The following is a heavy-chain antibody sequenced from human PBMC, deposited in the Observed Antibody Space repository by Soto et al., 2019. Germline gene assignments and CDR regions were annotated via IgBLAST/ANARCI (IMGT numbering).Heavy chain of an antibody. D-gene: IGHD3-10*01. CDR2: VIPIFGTA. Sequence: SVKVSCKASGGTFSSYAISWVRQAPGQGLEWMGGVIPIFGTANYAQKFQGRVTITADESTSTAYMELSSLRSEDTAVYYCARDRGSLAADYYGSGSSAYGMDVWG. CDR3: ARDRGSLAADYYGSGSSAYGMDV. CDR1: GGTFSSYA. V-gene: IGHV1-69*13. J-gene: IGHJ6*02.